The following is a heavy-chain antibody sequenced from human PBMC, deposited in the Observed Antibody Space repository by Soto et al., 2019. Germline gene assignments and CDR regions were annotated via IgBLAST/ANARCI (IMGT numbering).Heavy chain of an antibody. CDR3: ARDRIAAAGTSVFDY. CDR2: IIPIFGTA. J-gene: IGHJ4*02. Sequence: SVKVSCKASGGTFSSYAISWVRQAPGQGLEWMGGIIPIFGTANYAQKFQGRVTITADESTSTAYMELSSLRSEDTAVYYCARDRIAAAGTSVFDYWGQGTLVTVSS. D-gene: IGHD6-13*01. V-gene: IGHV1-69*13. CDR1: GGTFSSYA.